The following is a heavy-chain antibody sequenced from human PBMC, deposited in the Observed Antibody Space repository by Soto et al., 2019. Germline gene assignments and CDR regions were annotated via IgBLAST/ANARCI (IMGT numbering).Heavy chain of an antibody. V-gene: IGHV3-30*03. D-gene: IGHD5-18*01. CDR2: ISYDGGLQ. CDR1: GFTFSSYG. Sequence: QAQLVESGGGVVQPGRSLRLSCAASGFTFSSYGMHWVRPAPGTGLEWVAVISYDGGLQHYADSVKGRFTISRDNSKNMVLLQMNSLRAEDTAVYYWVSDRGYGHASVPYSWGQGTLVSFYS. J-gene: IGHJ4*02. CDR3: VSDRGYGHASVPYS.